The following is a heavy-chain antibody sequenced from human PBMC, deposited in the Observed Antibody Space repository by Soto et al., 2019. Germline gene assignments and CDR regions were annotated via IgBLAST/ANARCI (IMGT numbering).Heavy chain of an antibody. CDR2: IYHSGST. CDR3: ARDFYSSLDY. V-gene: IGHV4-38-2*02. D-gene: IGHD6-13*01. CDR1: GYSISLGYY. Sequence: PSETLSLTCAVSGYSISLGYYWGWIRQPPGKGLEWIGEIYHSGSTNYNPSLKSRVTISVDKSKNQFSLKLSSVTAADTAVYYCARDFYSSLDYWGQGTLVTVSS. J-gene: IGHJ4*02.